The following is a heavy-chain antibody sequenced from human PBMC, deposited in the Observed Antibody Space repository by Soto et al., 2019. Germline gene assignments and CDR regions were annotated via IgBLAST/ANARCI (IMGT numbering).Heavy chain of an antibody. J-gene: IGHJ4*02. CDR1: GFTFSSYA. V-gene: IGHV3-30-3*01. Sequence: GGSLRLSCAASGFTFSSYAMHWVRQAPGKGLEWVAVISYDGSNKYYADSVKGRFTISRDNSKNTLYLQMNSLRAEDTAVYYCARDVRWQADYWGQGTLVTVSS. CDR2: ISYDGSNK. CDR3: ARDVRWQADY. D-gene: IGHD2-15*01.